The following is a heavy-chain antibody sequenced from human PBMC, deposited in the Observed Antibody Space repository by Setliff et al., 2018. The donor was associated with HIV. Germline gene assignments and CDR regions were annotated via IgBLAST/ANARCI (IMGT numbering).Heavy chain of an antibody. D-gene: IGHD1-1*01. CDR1: GGSFSGYY. V-gene: IGHV4-34*01. CDR2: INHSGST. Sequence: PSETLSLTCAVYGGSFSGYYWSWIRQPPGKGLEWIGEINHSGSTNYNPSLKSRVTISVDTSKNQFSLKLSSVTAADTAVYYCAQLGMVDDFDYWGQGTLVTVSS. J-gene: IGHJ4*02. CDR3: AQLGMVDDFDY.